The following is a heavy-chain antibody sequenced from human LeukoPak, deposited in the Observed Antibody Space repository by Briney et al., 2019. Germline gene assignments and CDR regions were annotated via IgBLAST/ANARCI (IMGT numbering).Heavy chain of an antibody. CDR2: ISSSGSTI. CDR3: ARVRTMVRGGPFDP. D-gene: IGHD3-10*01. V-gene: IGHV3-11*01. CDR1: GFIFSDYY. J-gene: IGHJ5*02. Sequence: GGSMRLSCAASGFIFSDYYMSWIRQAPGKGLEWVSYISSSGSTIYYADSVKGRFTISRDNAKNSLYLQMNSLRAEDTAVYYCARVRTMVRGGPFDPWGQGTLVTVSS.